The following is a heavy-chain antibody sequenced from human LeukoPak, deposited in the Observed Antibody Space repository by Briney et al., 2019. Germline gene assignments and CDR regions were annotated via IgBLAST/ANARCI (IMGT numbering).Heavy chain of an antibody. V-gene: IGHV3-30*18. Sequence: GGSLRLSCAASGFTFSSYGMHWVRQAPGKGLEWVALISYDGSNKYYADSVKGRFTISRDNSKNTLYLQMNSLRPEDTAVYYCAKDERRGSSWSPYYYYYGMDVWGQGTTVTVSS. D-gene: IGHD6-13*01. CDR2: ISYDGSNK. J-gene: IGHJ6*02. CDR1: GFTFSSYG. CDR3: AKDERRGSSWSPYYYYYGMDV.